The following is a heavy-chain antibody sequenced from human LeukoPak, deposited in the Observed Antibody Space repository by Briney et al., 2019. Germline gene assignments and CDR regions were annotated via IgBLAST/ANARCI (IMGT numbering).Heavy chain of an antibody. CDR2: INPSGGST. J-gene: IGHJ4*02. D-gene: IGHD2-15*01. V-gene: IGHV1-46*01. CDR1: GYTFTSYY. Sequence: ASVKVSCKASGYTFTSYYMHWVRQAPGQGLEWMGIINPSGGSTSYAQKFQGRVTMTRDTSTSTVYMELSSLRSEDTAVYYCAREGEIVVVVAGFDYWGQGTLVTVSS. CDR3: AREGEIVVVVAGFDY.